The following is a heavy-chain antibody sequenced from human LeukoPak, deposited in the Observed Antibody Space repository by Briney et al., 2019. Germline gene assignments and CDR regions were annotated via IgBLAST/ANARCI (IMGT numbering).Heavy chain of an antibody. CDR2: IYYSGST. CDR3: AREGHLRSFDP. V-gene: IGHV4-59*01. J-gene: IGHJ5*02. Sequence: SETLSLTCTVSGGSISSYYWSWIRQPPGKGLEWIGYIYYSGSTNYNPSLKSRVTISVDTSKNQFSLKLSSVTAADTAVYYCAREGHLRSFDPWGQGTLVTVSS. CDR1: GGSISSYY.